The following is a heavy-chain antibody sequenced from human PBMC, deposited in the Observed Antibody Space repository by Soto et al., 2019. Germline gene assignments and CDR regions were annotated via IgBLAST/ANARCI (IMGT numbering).Heavy chain of an antibody. CDR1: GGSISGYY. V-gene: IGHV4-59*08. Sequence: PSETLSLTCTVSGGSISGYYWSWIRQPPGKGLEWIGYIYYSGSTNYNPSLKSRVTISVDTSKNQFSLKLSSVTAADTAVYYCARSIAARSYYYYYYMDVWGKGTTVTVSS. J-gene: IGHJ6*03. CDR3: ARSIAARSYYYYYYMDV. CDR2: IYYSGST. D-gene: IGHD6-6*01.